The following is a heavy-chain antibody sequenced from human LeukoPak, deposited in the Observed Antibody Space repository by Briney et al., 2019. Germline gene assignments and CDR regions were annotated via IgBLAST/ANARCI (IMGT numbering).Heavy chain of an antibody. CDR3: ARDPAGEYYFDY. J-gene: IGHJ4*02. CDR1: GDSISNYY. Sequence: SETLSLTCTVSGDSISNYYWSWIRQPPGKGLEWIGFIYYSGSTNYNPSLKSRVTISVDTSKNQFSLKLSSVSAADTAVYYCARDPAGEYYFDYWGQGTLVTVSS. V-gene: IGHV4-59*12. D-gene: IGHD6-19*01. CDR2: IYYSGST.